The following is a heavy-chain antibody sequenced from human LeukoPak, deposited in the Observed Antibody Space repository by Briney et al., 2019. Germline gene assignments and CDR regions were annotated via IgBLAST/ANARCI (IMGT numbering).Heavy chain of an antibody. V-gene: IGHV3-23*01. J-gene: IGHJ5*02. CDR1: GFTFSSYA. CDR2: ISGSGGST. Sequence: PGGSLRLSCAASGFTFSSYAMSWVRQAPGKGLEWVLAISGSGGSTYYADSVKGRFTISRDNSKNTLYLQMNSLRAEDTAVYYCANAPGYSSGWSYNWFDPWGQGTLVTVSS. D-gene: IGHD6-19*01. CDR3: ANAPGYSSGWSYNWFDP.